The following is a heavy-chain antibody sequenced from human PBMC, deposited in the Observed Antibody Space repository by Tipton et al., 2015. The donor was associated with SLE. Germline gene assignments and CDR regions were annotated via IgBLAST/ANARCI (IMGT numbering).Heavy chain of an antibody. J-gene: IGHJ4*02. CDR2: ISSSSSYI. D-gene: IGHD2-15*01. CDR1: GFTFSSYS. CDR3: ARDGDWYCSGGSCYAYFDY. Sequence: GSLRLSCAASGFTFSSYSMNWVRQAPGKGLEWGSSISSSSSYIYYADSVKGRFTISRDNAKNPLYLQMNSLRAEDTAVYYCARDGDWYCSGGSCYAYFDYWGQGTLVTVSS. V-gene: IGHV3-21*03.